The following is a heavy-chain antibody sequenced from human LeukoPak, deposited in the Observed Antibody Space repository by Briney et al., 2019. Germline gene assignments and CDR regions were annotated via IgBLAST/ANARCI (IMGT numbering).Heavy chain of an antibody. Sequence: SETLSLTCAVYGGSFSGYYWSWIRQPPGKGLEWIGEINHSGSTNYNPSLKSRVTISVDTSKSQFSLKLSSVTAADTAVYYCARGINHRLRIYYYYYYGMDVWGQGTTVTVSS. CDR2: INHSGST. CDR1: GGSFSGYY. CDR3: ARGINHRLRIYYYYYYGMDV. V-gene: IGHV4-34*01. D-gene: IGHD4-17*01. J-gene: IGHJ6*02.